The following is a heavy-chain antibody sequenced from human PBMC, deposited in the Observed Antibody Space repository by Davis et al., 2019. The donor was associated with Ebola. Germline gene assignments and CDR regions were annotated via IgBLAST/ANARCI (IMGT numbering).Heavy chain of an antibody. D-gene: IGHD3-3*01. CDR3: ARDIALYYDFWSGTFAY. V-gene: IGHV3-21*04. CDR1: GFTFSSYS. Sequence: GESLKISCAASGFTFSSYSMNWVRQAPGKGLEWVSSISSSSSYIYYADSVKGRFTISRDNAKNSLYLQMNSLRAEDTAVYYCARDIALYYDFWSGTFAYWGQGTLVTVSS. CDR2: ISSSSSYI. J-gene: IGHJ4*02.